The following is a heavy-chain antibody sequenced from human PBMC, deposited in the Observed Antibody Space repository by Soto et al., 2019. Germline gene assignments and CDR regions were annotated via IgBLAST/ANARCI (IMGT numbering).Heavy chain of an antibody. CDR3: ATTPLMITFGGVIADY. J-gene: IGHJ4*02. CDR2: ISSSSSYI. D-gene: IGHD3-16*02. Sequence: KPGGSLRLSCAASGFTFSSYSMNWVRQAPGKGLEWVSSISSSSSYIYYADSVKGRFTISRDNAKNSLYLQMNSLRAEDTAVYYCATTPLMITFGGVIADYWGQGTLVTVSS. CDR1: GFTFSSYS. V-gene: IGHV3-21*01.